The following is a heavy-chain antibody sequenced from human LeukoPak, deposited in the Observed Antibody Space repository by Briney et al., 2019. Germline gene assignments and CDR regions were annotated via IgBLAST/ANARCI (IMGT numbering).Heavy chain of an antibody. CDR2: IYTSGST. D-gene: IGHD3-10*01. Sequence: SETLSLTCTVSGGSISSGSYYWSWIQQPAGKGLEWIGRIYTSGSTNYNPSLKSRVTISVDTSKNQFSLKLSSVTAADTAVYYCARDTRITMVRGVIPQTYYYYYMDVWGKGTTVTISS. V-gene: IGHV4-61*02. J-gene: IGHJ6*03. CDR3: ARDTRITMVRGVIPQTYYYYYMDV. CDR1: GGSISSGSYY.